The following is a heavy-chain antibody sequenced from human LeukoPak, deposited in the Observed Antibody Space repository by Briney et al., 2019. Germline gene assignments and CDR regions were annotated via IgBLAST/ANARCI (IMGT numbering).Heavy chain of an antibody. CDR1: GFTFSSYG. CDR3: AKELGPYYYDSSGSSIPVDY. J-gene: IGHJ4*02. Sequence: GGSLRLSCAASGFTFSSYGMHWVRQAPGKGLEWVAVISYDGSNKYYADSVKGRFTISRDNSKNTLYLQMNSLRAEDTAVYYCAKELGPYYYDSSGSSIPVDYWGQGTLVTVSS. D-gene: IGHD3-22*01. CDR2: ISYDGSNK. V-gene: IGHV3-30*18.